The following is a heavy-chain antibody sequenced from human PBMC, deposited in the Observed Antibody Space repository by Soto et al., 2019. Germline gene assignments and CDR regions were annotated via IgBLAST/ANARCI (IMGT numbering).Heavy chain of an antibody. V-gene: IGHV3-21*01. J-gene: IGHJ5*02. D-gene: IGHD3-9*01. CDR1: GFTFSSYS. CDR3: ARDPAHYDIPSRRFDP. CDR2: ISSSSSYI. Sequence: PVGSLRLSCAASGFTFSSYSMNWVRRAPGKGLEWVSSISSSSSYIYYADSVKGRFTISRDNAKNSLYLQMNSLRAEDTAVFYCARDPAHYDIPSRRFDPWGQGTLVTVSS.